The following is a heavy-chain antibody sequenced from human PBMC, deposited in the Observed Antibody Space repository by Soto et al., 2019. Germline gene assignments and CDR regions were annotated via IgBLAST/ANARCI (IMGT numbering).Heavy chain of an antibody. D-gene: IGHD3-16*01. Sequence: QITLKESGPTVVKPTQTLTLTCNVSGFSLTTSAVAVGRIRQPPGKALEWLTLIYWDDDKRYSPSLKSRITLPRDTSKNPGVLSMANMGPVDNTTFYCARLMGGMGWGDWGQGALVTVSS. V-gene: IGHV2-5*02. J-gene: IGHJ4*02. CDR1: GFSLTTSAVA. CDR3: ARLMGGMGWGD. CDR2: IYWDDDK.